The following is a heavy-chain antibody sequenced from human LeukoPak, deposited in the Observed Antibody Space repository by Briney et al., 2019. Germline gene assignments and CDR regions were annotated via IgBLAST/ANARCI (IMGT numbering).Heavy chain of an antibody. J-gene: IGHJ4*02. CDR3: ARDSRGIDY. Sequence: GGSLRLSCAASGFTFRSHAMSWVRQAPGKGLEWVSAISGSGGSTYYADSVKGRLTISRDNSKNTLYLQMNSLRAEDTAVYYCARDSRGIDYWGQGTLVTVSS. CDR2: ISGSGGST. V-gene: IGHV3-23*01. CDR1: GFTFRSHA. D-gene: IGHD3-16*01.